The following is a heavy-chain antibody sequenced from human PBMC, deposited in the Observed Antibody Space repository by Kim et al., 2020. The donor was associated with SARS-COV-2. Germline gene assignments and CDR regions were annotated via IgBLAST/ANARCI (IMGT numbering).Heavy chain of an antibody. CDR3: ATAVGVAATAGY. Sequence: KNYADSVKGRFTISRDNSKNTLYLQRNSLRADDTAVYYCATAVGVAATAGYWGQGTLGTVSS. D-gene: IGHD1-26*01. V-gene: IGHV3-33*01. CDR2: K. J-gene: IGHJ4*02.